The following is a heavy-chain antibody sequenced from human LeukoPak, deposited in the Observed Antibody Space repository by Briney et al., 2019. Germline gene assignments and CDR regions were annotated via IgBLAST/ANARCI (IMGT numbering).Heavy chain of an antibody. CDR1: GGSISNINYS. V-gene: IGHV4-30-2*01. CDR2: IYYSGST. D-gene: IGHD2-8*01. CDR3: ARVMYGEGVRFDP. Sequence: SQTLSLTCTVSGGSISNINYSWSWIRRPPGKGLEWIGYIYYSGSTYYNPALRSRVTISVDRSKNHFSLELNSVTAADTAIYYCARVMYGEGVRFDPWGQGTLVTVSS. J-gene: IGHJ5*02.